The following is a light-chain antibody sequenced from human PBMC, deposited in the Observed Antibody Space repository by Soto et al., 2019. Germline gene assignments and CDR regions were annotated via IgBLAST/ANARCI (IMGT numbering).Light chain of an antibody. J-gene: IGKJ4*01. CDR3: QHVASYPIT. Sequence: QLTQSPSSLSASVGDKITITCRASRDIDSYVAWYQQKPGRAPQLLIYAASTLRSGVPSRFSGGGSATEFTLTISRLQPDEFATYFCQHVASYPITFGGGTKVEIK. CDR2: AAS. V-gene: IGKV1-9*01. CDR1: RDIDSY.